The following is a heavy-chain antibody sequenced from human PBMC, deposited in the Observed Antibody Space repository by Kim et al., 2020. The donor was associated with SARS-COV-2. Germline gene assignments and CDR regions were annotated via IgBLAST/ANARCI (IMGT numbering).Heavy chain of an antibody. CDR2: IYYSGST. V-gene: IGHV4-30-2*01. CDR1: GGSISSGGYS. J-gene: IGHJ4*02. D-gene: IGHD3-10*01. CDR3: ARSKDAVRGVIFYFDY. Sequence: SETLSLTCAVSGGSISSGGYSWSWIRQPPGKGLEWIGYIYYSGSTYYNPSLKSRVTISVDRSKNQFSLKLSSVTAADTAVYYCARSKDAVRGVIFYFDYWGQGTLVTVSS.